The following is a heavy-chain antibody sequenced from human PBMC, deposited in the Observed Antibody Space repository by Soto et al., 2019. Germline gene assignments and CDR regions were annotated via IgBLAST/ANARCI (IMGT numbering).Heavy chain of an antibody. CDR2: IRSKANGYAT. V-gene: IGHV3-73*01. D-gene: IGHD3-16*01. CDR3: TRADRGGFDY. CDR1: GFTLSGSA. J-gene: IGHJ4*02. Sequence: GGSLRLSCAASGFTLSGSAMHWVRQASGEGLEWVGRIRSKANGYATAYAASVKGRFTISRDDSKNTAYLQMNSLKTEDTAVYYCTRADRGGFDYWGQGTLVTVSP.